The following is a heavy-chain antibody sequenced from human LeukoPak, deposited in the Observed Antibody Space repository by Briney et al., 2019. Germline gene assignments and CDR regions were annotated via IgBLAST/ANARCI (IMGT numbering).Heavy chain of an antibody. D-gene: IGHD2-15*01. V-gene: IGHV4-31*03. CDR2: IYYSGST. CDR3: ARDGAGYCSGGSCSSDAFDI. CDR1: GGSISSGGYY. Sequence: PSQTLSLTCTVSGGSISSGGYYWSWIRQHPGKGLEWIGYIYYSGSTYYNPSLKSRVTISVDTSKNQFSLKLSSVTAADTAVYYCARDGAGYCSGGSCSSDAFDIWGQGTMVTVSS. J-gene: IGHJ3*02.